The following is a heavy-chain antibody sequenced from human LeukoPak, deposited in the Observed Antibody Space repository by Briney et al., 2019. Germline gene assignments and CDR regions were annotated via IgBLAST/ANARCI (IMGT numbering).Heavy chain of an antibody. Sequence: SETLSLTCTVSGGSISSYYWSWIRQPAGKGLEWIGRIYTSGSTNYSPSLKSRVTMSVDTSKNQFSLKLSSVTAADTAVYYCARVTQILTGNYYYYYMDVWGKGTTVTISS. D-gene: IGHD3-9*01. CDR1: GGSISSYY. V-gene: IGHV4-4*07. J-gene: IGHJ6*03. CDR3: ARVTQILTGNYYYYYMDV. CDR2: IYTSGST.